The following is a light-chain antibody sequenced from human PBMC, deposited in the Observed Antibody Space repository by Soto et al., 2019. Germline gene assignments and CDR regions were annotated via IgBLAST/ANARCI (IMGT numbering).Light chain of an antibody. Sequence: GLKKSRGAEPLSRKDRGTLSCPASQSVSSNSLAWYQQIPGQPPRLLIYGASSRATGVPDRFSGSGSETDFTLIISRLQPEDFALYYSQVYAGSPITFGQGTRLE. V-gene: IGKV3-20*01. J-gene: IGKJ5*01. CDR1: QSVSSNS. CDR2: GAS. CDR3: QVYAGSPIT.